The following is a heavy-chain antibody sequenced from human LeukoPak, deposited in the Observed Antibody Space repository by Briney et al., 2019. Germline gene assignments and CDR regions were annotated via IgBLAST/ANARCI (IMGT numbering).Heavy chain of an antibody. Sequence: SGPTLVKPTQTLTLTCTYSGFSLSTSGVGVGWIRQPPGKALEWLALIYWDDDKRYSPSLKSRLTITRDTSKNQVVLTMTNMDPVDTATYCCAHRPFRGVGELSFDYWGQGTLVTVSS. CDR2: IYWDDDK. CDR1: GFSLSTSGVG. CDR3: AHRPFRGVGELSFDY. J-gene: IGHJ4*02. D-gene: IGHD3-16*02. V-gene: IGHV2-5*02.